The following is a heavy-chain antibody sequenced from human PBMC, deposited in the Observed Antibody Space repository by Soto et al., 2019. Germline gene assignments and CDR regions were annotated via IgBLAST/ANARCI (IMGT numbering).Heavy chain of an antibody. CDR3: ARGMVVTATLDRSDY. V-gene: IGHV1-69*13. CDR1: GGTFSSYA. CDR2: IIPIFGTA. D-gene: IGHD2-15*01. Sequence: ASVKVSCKASGGTFSSYAISWVRQAPGQGLEWMGGIIPIFGTANYAQKFQGRVTITADESTSTAYMELSSLRSEDTAVYYCARGMVVTATLDRSDYWGQGTLVTVSS. J-gene: IGHJ4*02.